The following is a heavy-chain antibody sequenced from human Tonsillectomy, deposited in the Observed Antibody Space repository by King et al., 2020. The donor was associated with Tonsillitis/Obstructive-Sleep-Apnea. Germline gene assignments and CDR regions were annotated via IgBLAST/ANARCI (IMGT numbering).Heavy chain of an antibody. CDR2: IYWNDDK. V-gene: IGHV2-5*01. Sequence: TLKESGPTLVKPSQTLTLTCTFSGFSLTTSGVGVGWLRQPPGKALEWLALIYWNDDKRYSPSLRSRLTITKDTSKNQVVLTMTNMDPVDTATYFCAHIPNDYYYDSSGYYFFDYWGQGTLVTVSS. CDR3: AHIPNDYYYDSSGYYFFDY. CDR1: GFSLTTSGVG. D-gene: IGHD3-22*01. J-gene: IGHJ4*02.